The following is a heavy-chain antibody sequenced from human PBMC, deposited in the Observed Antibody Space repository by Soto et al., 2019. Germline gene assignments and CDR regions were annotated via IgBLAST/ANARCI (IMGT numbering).Heavy chain of an antibody. V-gene: IGHV4-34*01. D-gene: IGHD5-12*01. CDR3: ARSVKMATISHYYGMDV. Sequence: QVQLQQWGAGLLKPSETLSLTCAVYGGSFSGYYWSWIRQPPGKGLEWIGEINHSGSSNYNPSLKSRVTISVDTSKNQFSLKLSSVTAADTAVYYCARSVKMATISHYYGMDVWGQGTTVTVSS. J-gene: IGHJ6*02. CDR2: INHSGSS. CDR1: GGSFSGYY.